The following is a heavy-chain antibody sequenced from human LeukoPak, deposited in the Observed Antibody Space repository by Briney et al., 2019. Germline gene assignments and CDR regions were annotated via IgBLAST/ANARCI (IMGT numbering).Heavy chain of an antibody. CDR2: MYNRGSP. D-gene: IGHD2-2*02. J-gene: IGHJ3*02. Sequence: GGSLRLSCAASGFTVSSNYMSWVRQAPGKGLECVSVMYNRGSPYYADSVKGRFTISRDNSKNTLYLQMNSLRAEDTAVYYCVRYTYPPDAFDIWGQGTMVTVSS. V-gene: IGHV3-66*01. CDR3: VRYTYPPDAFDI. CDR1: GFTVSSNY.